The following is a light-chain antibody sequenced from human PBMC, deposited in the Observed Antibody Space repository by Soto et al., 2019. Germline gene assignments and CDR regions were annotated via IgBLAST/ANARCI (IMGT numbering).Light chain of an antibody. CDR2: GAS. CDR1: QSIGHR. Sequence: DIQMTQSPSTLSASVGDRVTITCRASQSIGHRLAWYQQKPGKAPKVLIYGASSLESGVPSRFSGSGSGTAFALTISSLQPDDFAAYYCYQYKSYLYTFGQGTKLEIK. J-gene: IGKJ2*01. CDR3: YQYKSYLYT. V-gene: IGKV1-5*03.